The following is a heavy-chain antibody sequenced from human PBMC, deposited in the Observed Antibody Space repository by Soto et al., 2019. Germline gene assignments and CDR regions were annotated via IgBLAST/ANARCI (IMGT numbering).Heavy chain of an antibody. CDR2: IYYSGST. CDR1: GGSISSYY. V-gene: IGHV4-59*01. J-gene: IGHJ5*02. CDR3: ARVGGSYLLFDP. D-gene: IGHD1-26*01. Sequence: SETLSLTCTVSGGSISSYYWSWIRQPPGKGLEWIGYIYYSGSTNYNPSLKSRVTISVDTSKNQFSLKLSSVTAADTAVYYCARVGGSYLLFDPWGQGTLVTVSS.